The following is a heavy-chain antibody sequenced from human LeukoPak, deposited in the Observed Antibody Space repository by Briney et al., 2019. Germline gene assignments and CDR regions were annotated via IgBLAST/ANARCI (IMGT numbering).Heavy chain of an antibody. J-gene: IGHJ5*02. D-gene: IGHD2-2*01. Sequence: GGSLRLSCAASGFTFSSYWMHWVRQAPGKGLVWVSRINTDGSSTSYAASVKGRFTISRDNAKNTLYLQMNSLRAEDTAVYYCARVRGYCSSTSCSNWFDPWGQGTLVTVSS. CDR3: ARVRGYCSSTSCSNWFDP. CDR2: INTDGSST. CDR1: GFTFSSYW. V-gene: IGHV3-74*01.